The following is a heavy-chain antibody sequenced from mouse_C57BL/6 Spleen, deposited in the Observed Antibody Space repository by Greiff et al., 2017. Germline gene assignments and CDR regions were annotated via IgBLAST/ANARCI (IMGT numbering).Heavy chain of an antibody. Sequence: QVQLQQPGAELVKPGASVKLSCKASGYTFTSYWMHWVKQRPGQGLEWIGMIHPNSGSTNYNEKFKRKATLTVDKSSSTAYMQLSSLTSEDSAVYDCARCYGSSYWYFDVWGTGTTVTVSS. V-gene: IGHV1-64*01. CDR1: GYTFTSYW. D-gene: IGHD1-1*01. J-gene: IGHJ1*03. CDR2: IHPNSGST. CDR3: ARCYGSSYWYFDV.